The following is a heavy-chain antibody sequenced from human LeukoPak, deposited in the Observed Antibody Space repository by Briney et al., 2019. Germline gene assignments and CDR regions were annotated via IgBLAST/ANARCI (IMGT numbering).Heavy chain of an antibody. Sequence: VASVKVSCKASGGTFSSYAISWVRQAPGQGLEWMGGIIPIFGTANYAQKFQGRVTITADESTSTAYMEPSSLRSEDTAVYYCARDSIGNYYDSSGYSAFDIWGQGTMVTVSS. D-gene: IGHD3-22*01. V-gene: IGHV1-69*13. CDR3: ARDSIGNYYDSSGYSAFDI. CDR2: IIPIFGTA. CDR1: GGTFSSYA. J-gene: IGHJ3*02.